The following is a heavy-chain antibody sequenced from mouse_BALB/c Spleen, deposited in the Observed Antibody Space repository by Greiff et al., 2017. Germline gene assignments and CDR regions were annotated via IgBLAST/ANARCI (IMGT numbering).Heavy chain of an antibody. CDR1: GFYFKDTY. V-gene: IGHV14-3*02. CDR2: IDPANGNT. CDR3: ARGDYAYFDY. J-gene: IGHJ2*01. Sequence: VQLQQSGAELVKPGASVKLSCTASGFYFKDTYMHWVKQRPGQGLEWIGMIDPANGNTKYDPKFQGKATITADTSSHTAYLQLSSLTSEDTAVYYCARGDYAYFDYWGQGTTLTVSS. D-gene: IGHD2-4*01.